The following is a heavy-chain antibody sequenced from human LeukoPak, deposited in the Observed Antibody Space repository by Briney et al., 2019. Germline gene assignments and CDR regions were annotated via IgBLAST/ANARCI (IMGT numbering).Heavy chain of an antibody. CDR2: IYYSGST. CDR1: GGSISSYY. D-gene: IGHD3-10*01. V-gene: IGHV4-59*08. Sequence: KPSETLSLTCTVSGGSISSYYWSWIRQPPGKGLEWIGYIYYSGSTNYNPSLKSRVTISVDTSKNQFSLKLSSVTAADTAVYYCARYITYYYGMDVWGQGTTVTVSS. CDR3: ARYITYYYGMDV. J-gene: IGHJ6*02.